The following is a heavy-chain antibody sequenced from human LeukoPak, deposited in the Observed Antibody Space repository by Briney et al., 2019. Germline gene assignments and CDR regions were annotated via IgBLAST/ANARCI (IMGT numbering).Heavy chain of an antibody. Sequence: ASVKVSCKVSGYTLTELSMHWVRQAPGKGLEWMGGFDPEDGETIYAQKFQGRVTMTEDTSTDTAYMELSSLRSEDTAVYYCATVPLELRFDAFDIWGQGTMVTVSS. CDR2: FDPEDGET. CDR3: ATVPLELRFDAFDI. CDR1: GYTLTELS. J-gene: IGHJ3*02. V-gene: IGHV1-24*01. D-gene: IGHD1-7*01.